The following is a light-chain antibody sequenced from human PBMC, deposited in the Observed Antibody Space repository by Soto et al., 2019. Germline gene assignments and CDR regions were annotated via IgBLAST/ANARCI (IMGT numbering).Light chain of an antibody. CDR1: QSVLYSSNNKNY. J-gene: IGKJ4*02. CDR3: QQYYTTPLT. Sequence: DIVMTQSPDSLAVSLGERSTINCKSSQSVLYSSNNKNYLGWYQQKPGQHPRLLINWASTRTSGVPDRFSGRGSGTDFTLTISSLQAEDVAGYSCQQYYTTPLTFGVGTTVEIK. CDR2: WAS. V-gene: IGKV4-1*01.